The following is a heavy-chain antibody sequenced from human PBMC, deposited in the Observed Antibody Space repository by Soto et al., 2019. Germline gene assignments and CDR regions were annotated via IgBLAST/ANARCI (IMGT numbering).Heavy chain of an antibody. D-gene: IGHD6-13*01. V-gene: IGHV1-69*01. Sequence: QVQLVQSGAEVKKPGSSVKVSCKASGGTFSSYAISWVRQAPGQGLEWMGGIIPIFGTTNYAQKFQGRVTITADESTSTAYMELSSLRSEDTAVYYCARAFMLRSSSWWGCLDYWGQGTLVTVSS. J-gene: IGHJ4*02. CDR2: IIPIFGTT. CDR3: ARAFMLRSSSWWGCLDY. CDR1: GGTFSSYA.